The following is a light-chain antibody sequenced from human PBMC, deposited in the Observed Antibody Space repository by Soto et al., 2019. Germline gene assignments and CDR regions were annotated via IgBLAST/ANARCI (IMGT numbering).Light chain of an antibody. CDR2: DVT. V-gene: IGLV2-11*01. CDR3: CSFAGTYTWV. Sequence: QSVLIQPRSVSGSPGQSVTISCTGSTNDVGGYNYVSWYQQHPDKAPKLIIYDVTKRPLGVPDRFSGSKSDNTASLTISGLQADDEAEYHCCSFAGTYTWVFGGGTKLTVL. CDR1: TNDVGGYNY. J-gene: IGLJ3*02.